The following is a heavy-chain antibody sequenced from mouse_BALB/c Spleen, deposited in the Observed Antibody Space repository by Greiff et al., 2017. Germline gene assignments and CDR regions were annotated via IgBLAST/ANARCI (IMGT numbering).Heavy chain of an antibody. Sequence: VQLQQSGPGLVKPSQSLSLTCSVTGYSITSGYSWNWIRQVPGNKLEWMGYISYDGSNNYNPSLKNRISITRDTSKNQFFLKLNSVTTEDTATYYCARSPYDEGFAYWGQGTLVTVSA. CDR2: ISYDGSN. CDR1: GYSITSGYS. CDR3: ARSPYDEGFAY. D-gene: IGHD2-12*01. V-gene: IGHV3-6*02. J-gene: IGHJ3*01.